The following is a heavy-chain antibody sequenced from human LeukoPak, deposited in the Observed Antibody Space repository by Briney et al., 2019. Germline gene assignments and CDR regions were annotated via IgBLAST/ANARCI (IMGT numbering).Heavy chain of an antibody. CDR1: GGSISSGGYY. CDR2: IYYSGST. D-gene: IGHD5-24*01. Sequence: PSETLSLTCTVSGGSISSGGYYWSWIRQHPGKGLEWIGYIYYSGSTYYNPSLKSRVTISVDTSKNQFSLKLSSVTAADTAVYYCARAGGRWLPYAFDIWGQGTMVTVSS. CDR3: ARAGGRWLPYAFDI. J-gene: IGHJ3*02. V-gene: IGHV4-30-4*08.